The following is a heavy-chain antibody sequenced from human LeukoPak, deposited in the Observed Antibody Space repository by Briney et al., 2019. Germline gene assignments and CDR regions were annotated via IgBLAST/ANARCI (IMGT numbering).Heavy chain of an antibody. Sequence: GGSLRLSCAASGFTLSSYWMYWVRQAPGKGLVWLSHINNDGSGTSYADSVRGRFTFSRGNARNTLFLQMNSLRAEDTAVYYCARGLGLGAFDIWGQGTVVTVSS. CDR1: GFTLSSYW. V-gene: IGHV3-74*01. D-gene: IGHD7-27*01. CDR2: INNDGSGT. CDR3: ARGLGLGAFDI. J-gene: IGHJ3*02.